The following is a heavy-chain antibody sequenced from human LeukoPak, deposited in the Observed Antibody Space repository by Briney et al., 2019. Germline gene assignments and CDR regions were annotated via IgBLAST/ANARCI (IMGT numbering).Heavy chain of an antibody. Sequence: GGSLRLSCAASGFTFSSYGISWVRQAAGKGLEWDSAISGGGGSTNYADSVKGRFTISRDNAKNTLYMQMNSLRAEDTAVYYCAKDQTYDYVWGSYRFYYMDVWGKGTTVTMSS. CDR1: GFTFSSYG. V-gene: IGHV3-23*01. CDR2: ISGGGGST. CDR3: AKDQTYDYVWGSYRFYYMDV. J-gene: IGHJ6*03. D-gene: IGHD3-16*02.